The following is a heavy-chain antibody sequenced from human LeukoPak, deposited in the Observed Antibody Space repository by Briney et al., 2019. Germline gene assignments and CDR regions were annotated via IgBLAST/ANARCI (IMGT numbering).Heavy chain of an antibody. D-gene: IGHD6-25*01. Sequence: SETLSLTCTVSGGSISSYYWSWIRQPPGKGLEWIGYIYYSGSTNYNPSLKSRVTISVDTSKNQFSLKLSSVTAADTTVYYCARASAEGFDYWGQGTLVTVSS. CDR1: GGSISSYY. V-gene: IGHV4-59*12. CDR2: IYYSGST. CDR3: ARASAEGFDY. J-gene: IGHJ4*02.